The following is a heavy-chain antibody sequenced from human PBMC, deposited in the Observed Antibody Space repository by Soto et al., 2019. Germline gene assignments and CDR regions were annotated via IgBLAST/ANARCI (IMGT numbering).Heavy chain of an antibody. CDR1: GYSFTTYY. V-gene: IGHV1-2*02. J-gene: IGHJ3*02. Sequence: QVQLVQSGAEVKKPGASVKVSCKASGYSFTTYYIHWVRQAPGQGLEWIGWIIPNSGGANYAQRFRGRITTTKDTSISTADLEVSRLKYDDTAMYYCVGGGTSHDFDIWGQGTLVTVFS. CDR2: IIPNSGGA. CDR3: VGGGTSHDFDI.